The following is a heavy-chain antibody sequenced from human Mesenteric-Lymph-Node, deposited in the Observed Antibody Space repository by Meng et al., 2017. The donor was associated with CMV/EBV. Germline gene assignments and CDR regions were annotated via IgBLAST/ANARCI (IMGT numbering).Heavy chain of an antibody. CDR2: IYGASTT. J-gene: IGHJ6*02. CDR3: ARQDYYDSSGYFYYYGMDV. Sequence: GESLKISCAASGFTGSSNYMSWVRQAPGKGLEWVGVIYGASTTYYADSVKGRFTISRDNSKNTLYLQMNSLRAEDTAVYYCARQDYYDSSGYFYYYGMDVWGQGTTVTVSS. CDR1: GFTGSSNY. V-gene: IGHV3-66*04. D-gene: IGHD3-22*01.